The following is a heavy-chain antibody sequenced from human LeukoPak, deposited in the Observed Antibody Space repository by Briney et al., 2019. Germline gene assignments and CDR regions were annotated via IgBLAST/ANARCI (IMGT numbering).Heavy chain of an antibody. Sequence: SETLSLTCTVSGGSISSYYWSWIRQPPGKGLEWIGYIYYSGSTNYNPSLKSRVTISVDTSKNQFSLKLSSVTAADTAVYYCARGGYSSGWYYFDYWGQGTLVTVSS. J-gene: IGHJ4*02. V-gene: IGHV4-59*01. CDR2: IYYSGST. CDR1: GGSISSYY. CDR3: ARGGYSSGWYYFDY. D-gene: IGHD6-19*01.